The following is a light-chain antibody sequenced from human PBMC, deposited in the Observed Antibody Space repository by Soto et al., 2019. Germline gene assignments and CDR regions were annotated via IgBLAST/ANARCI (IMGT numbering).Light chain of an antibody. CDR3: QQYGSSLALT. V-gene: IGKV3-20*01. J-gene: IGKJ4*01. Sequence: EILFTQSPATLSLSPGERATLSCRASQSVSSSYLAWYQQKPGQAPRLIIYGASSRATGIPDRFSGSGSGTDFTLTIRRLEPEDFALYYCQQYGSSLALTFGGGTKVDIK. CDR2: GAS. CDR1: QSVSSSY.